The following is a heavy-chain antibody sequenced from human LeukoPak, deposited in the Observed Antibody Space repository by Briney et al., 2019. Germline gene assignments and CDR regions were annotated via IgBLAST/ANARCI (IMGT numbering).Heavy chain of an antibody. D-gene: IGHD3-16*01. V-gene: IGHV4-59*08. J-gene: IGHJ6*02. Sequence: SETLSLTCTVSGGSIDSYYWSWIRPPPGKRLEWIGYLYYTGSTNYNPSLKSRVTISFDTSKNLFSLNLSSVTAADTAVYYCARHHEYIWGSSVDYYAMDVWGQGTTVTVSS. CDR2: LYYTGST. CDR1: GGSIDSYY. CDR3: ARHHEYIWGSSVDYYAMDV.